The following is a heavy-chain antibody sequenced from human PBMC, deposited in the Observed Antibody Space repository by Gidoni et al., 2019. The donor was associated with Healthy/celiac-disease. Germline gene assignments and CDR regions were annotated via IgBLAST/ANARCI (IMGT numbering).Heavy chain of an antibody. V-gene: IGHV3-48*03. D-gene: IGHD3-22*01. CDR2: MSSSGSTR. J-gene: IGHJ6*02. Sequence: EVQLVESGGGLVQPGGSLRLSCAASGFTFSSYEMNWVRQAPGKGLEWVSYMSSSGSTRYEADSVKGRFTISRDNAKNSLYRQMNSLRAEDTAVYYCARDLYYDSSGFFYYYYYYGMDVWGQGTTVTVSS. CDR3: ARDLYYDSSGFFYYYYYYGMDV. CDR1: GFTFSSYE.